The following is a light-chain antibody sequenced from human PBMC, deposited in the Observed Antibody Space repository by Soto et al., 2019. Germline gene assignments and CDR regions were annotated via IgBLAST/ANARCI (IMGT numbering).Light chain of an antibody. J-gene: IGKJ1*01. CDR3: QQYNTYFRT. Sequence: DIPMTQSPSTLSASVGDRVTITCRASQSIGNWLAWYQQKPGKAPKVLISKASSLESGVPSRFSGSGSGTEFTLTISSLQPDDFATYHCQQYNTYFRTFGQGTKVEIK. V-gene: IGKV1-5*03. CDR1: QSIGNW. CDR2: KAS.